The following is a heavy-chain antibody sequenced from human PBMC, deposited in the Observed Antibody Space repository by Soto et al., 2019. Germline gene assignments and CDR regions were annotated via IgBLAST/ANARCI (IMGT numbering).Heavy chain of an antibody. CDR1: GFTLSGYA. CDR3: ARRSGQEFYYIGV. J-gene: IGHJ6*03. V-gene: IGHV3-64*01. Sequence: EVQLAESGGGLAQPGGSLRLSCAASGFTLSGYAMDWVRQAPGKGLEYVSGISSNGVGTYSANSVQGRFTISRDNSKNTVYLQLGSLRAEDMAVYYCARRSGQEFYYIGVWCKGTTVTVS. CDR2: ISSNGVGT. D-gene: IGHD3-10*01.